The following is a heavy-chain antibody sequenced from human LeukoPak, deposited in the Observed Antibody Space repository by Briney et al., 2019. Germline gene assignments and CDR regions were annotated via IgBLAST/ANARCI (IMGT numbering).Heavy chain of an antibody. Sequence: GGSLRLSCAASGFTFSSYWMHWVRQAPGKGLVWVSRINSDGSSTSYADSVKGRFTISRDSAKNTLYLQMNSLRAEDTAVYYCARGPLTIFGVVVGDNYYYMDVWGKGTTVTVPS. CDR1: GFTFSSYW. CDR2: INSDGSST. D-gene: IGHD3-3*01. V-gene: IGHV3-74*01. J-gene: IGHJ6*03. CDR3: ARGPLTIFGVVVGDNYYYMDV.